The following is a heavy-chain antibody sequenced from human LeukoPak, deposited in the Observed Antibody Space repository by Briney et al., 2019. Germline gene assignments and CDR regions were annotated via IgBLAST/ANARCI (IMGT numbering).Heavy chain of an antibody. Sequence: GGSLRLSCAASESTFTTYVVNWVRQAPGKGLEWVSSISGDVSGTFYAESVKGRFTISRDKSKNTVYLQMNSLRAEDTAVYYCAKKRGYGFHPLPTDVWGQGTTVTVSS. CDR3: AKKRGYGFHPLPTDV. V-gene: IGHV3-23*01. CDR1: ESTFTTYV. D-gene: IGHD4-17*01. CDR2: ISGDVSGT. J-gene: IGHJ6*01.